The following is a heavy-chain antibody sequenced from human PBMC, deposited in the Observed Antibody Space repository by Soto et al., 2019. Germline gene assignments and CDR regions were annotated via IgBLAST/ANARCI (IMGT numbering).Heavy chain of an antibody. J-gene: IGHJ3*02. Sequence: ASVKVSCKASGYTFTSCGISWVGQAPGQGLEWMGCISAYNGNTNYAQKLQGRVTMSTDTSTSTAYMELRSLRSDDTAVYYCARVKGHYYDSSGYPEDIWGQGTMVTVSS. CDR1: GYTFTSCG. CDR2: ISAYNGNT. D-gene: IGHD3-22*01. CDR3: ARVKGHYYDSSGYPEDI. V-gene: IGHV1-18*04.